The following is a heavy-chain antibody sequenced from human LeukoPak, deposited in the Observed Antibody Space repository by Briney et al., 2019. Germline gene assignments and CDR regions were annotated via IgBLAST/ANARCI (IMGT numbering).Heavy chain of an antibody. CDR3: ARALAYCSGGSCLGYNWFDP. V-gene: IGHV1-69*13. CDR2: IIPIFGTA. CDR1: GGTFSSYA. D-gene: IGHD2-15*01. Sequence: SVKVSCKASGGTFSSYAISWVRQAPGQGLEWMGGIIPIFGTANYAQKFQGRVTITADESTSTAYMELSSLRSEDTAVYYCARALAYCSGGSCLGYNWFDPWGQGTLVTVSS. J-gene: IGHJ5*02.